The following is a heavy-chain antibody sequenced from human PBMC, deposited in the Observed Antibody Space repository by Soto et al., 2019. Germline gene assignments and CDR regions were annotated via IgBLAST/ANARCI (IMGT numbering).Heavy chain of an antibody. CDR1: RFTFSDYY. V-gene: IGHV3-11*01. J-gene: IGHJ5*02. CDR3: ARETVPPWFDP. D-gene: IGHD1-1*01. CDR2: ISTSGSTI. Sequence: QVQLVESGGGLVKPGGSLRLSCAASRFTFSDYYMSWIRQAPGKGLEWVSYISTSGSTIYYADSVKGRFTISRDNAKNSLYLQMTSLRAEDTAVYSCARETVPPWFDPWGQGTLVTVSS.